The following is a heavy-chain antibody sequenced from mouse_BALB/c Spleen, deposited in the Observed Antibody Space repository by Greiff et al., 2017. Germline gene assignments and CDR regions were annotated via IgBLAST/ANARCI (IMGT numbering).Heavy chain of an antibody. D-gene: IGHD4-1*01. V-gene: IGHV1-69*02. J-gene: IGHJ4*01. CDR1: GYTFTSYW. CDR3: TRSSWDVDY. Sequence: QVQLKQPGAELVRPGASVKLSCKASGYTFTSYWINWVKQRPGQGLEWIGNIYPSDSYTNYNQKFKDKATLTVDKSSSTAYMQLSSPTSEDSAVYYCTRSSWDVDYWGQGTSVTVSS. CDR2: IYPSDSYT.